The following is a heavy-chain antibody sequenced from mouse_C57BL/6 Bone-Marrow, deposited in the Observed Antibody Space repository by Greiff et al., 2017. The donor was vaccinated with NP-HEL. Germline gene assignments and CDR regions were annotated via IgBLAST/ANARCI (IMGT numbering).Heavy chain of an antibody. CDR3: ARDYYGSRRYFDV. V-gene: IGHV1-22*01. D-gene: IGHD1-1*01. Sequence: VQLQQSGPELVKPGASVKMSCKASGYTFTDYNMHWVKQSHGKSLEWIGYINPNNGGTSYNQKFKGKATLTVNKYSSTAYMELRSLTSEDSAVYYCARDYYGSRRYFDVWGTGTTVTVSS. J-gene: IGHJ1*03. CDR2: INPNNGGT. CDR1: GYTFTDYN.